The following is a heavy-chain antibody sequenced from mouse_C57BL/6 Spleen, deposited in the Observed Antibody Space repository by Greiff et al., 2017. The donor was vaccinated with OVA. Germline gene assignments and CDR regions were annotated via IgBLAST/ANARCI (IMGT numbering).Heavy chain of an antibody. J-gene: IGHJ3*01. V-gene: IGHV5-4*01. CDR2: ISDGGSYT. Sequence: EVQVVESGGGLVKPGGSLKLSCAASGFTFSSYAMSWVRQTPEKRLEWVATISDGGSYTYYPDNVKGRFTISRDNAKNNLYLQMSHLKSEDTAMYYCAIYGNSRFPWFAYWGQGTLVTVSA. CDR3: AIYGNSRFPWFAY. CDR1: GFTFSSYA. D-gene: IGHD2-1*01.